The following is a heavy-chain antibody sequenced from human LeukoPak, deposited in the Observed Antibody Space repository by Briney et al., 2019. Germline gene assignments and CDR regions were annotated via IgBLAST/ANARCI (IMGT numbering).Heavy chain of an antibody. J-gene: IGHJ4*02. D-gene: IGHD6-19*01. CDR1: GGSLRSSGHW. CDR3: ARQSGDQSSAWYFDA. Sequence: SETLSLTCTVSGGSLRSSGHWWVWIRQPPGKGLEWIVSIHYSGKVYYNPSLKSRVTSSVDTSTDQFSLRLSSATAADTAIYYCARQSGDQSSAWYFDAWGQGTLVTVSS. CDR2: IHYSGKV. V-gene: IGHV4-39*01.